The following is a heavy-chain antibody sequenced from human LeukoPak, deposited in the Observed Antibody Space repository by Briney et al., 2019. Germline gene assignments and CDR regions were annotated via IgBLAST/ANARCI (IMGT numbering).Heavy chain of an antibody. CDR3: TRLLPSSHHFFDS. CDR1: GLTVSNDY. Sequence: GGSLRLSCAVSGLTVSNDYMSWVRQAPGKGLEWVSVIYGGGSTYYADSVRGRFTISRDNSENTLYLQMDSLRAEDTAVYYCTRLLPSSHHFFDSWGQETLVTVSS. CDR2: IYGGGST. V-gene: IGHV3-53*01. D-gene: IGHD6-6*01. J-gene: IGHJ4*02.